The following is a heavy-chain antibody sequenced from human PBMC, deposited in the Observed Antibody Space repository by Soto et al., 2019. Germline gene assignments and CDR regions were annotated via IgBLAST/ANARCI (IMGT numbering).Heavy chain of an antibody. D-gene: IGHD1-26*01. CDR1: GLTFTDYW. J-gene: IGHJ4*02. V-gene: IGHV3-7*03. Sequence: GGSLRLSCVTYGLTFTDYWMSWVRQAPGKGLEWVANIKQDESEKNYLDSVKGRFTISRDNAKNSLYLQMNSLRAEDTAVYYCASDRFRGTYYLRGVTYFFEEWGQGAPVTVTS. CDR2: IKQDESEK. CDR3: ASDRFRGTYYLRGVTYFFEE.